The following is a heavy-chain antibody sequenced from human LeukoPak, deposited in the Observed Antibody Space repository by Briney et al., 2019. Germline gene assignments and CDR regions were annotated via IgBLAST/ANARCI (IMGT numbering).Heavy chain of an antibody. CDR3: AKDGSYYFFDF. J-gene: IGHJ4*02. D-gene: IGHD1-26*01. CDR2: IPYDASNE. Sequence: SGGSLRLSCATSGFSFSSHGMNWVRQAPGKGLEWVAFIPYDASNEYYADSVKGRFTISRDNSKNTLFLQMNSLRGEDAAVYYCAKDGSYYFFDFWGQGTLVTVSS. CDR1: GFSFSSHG. V-gene: IGHV3-30*02.